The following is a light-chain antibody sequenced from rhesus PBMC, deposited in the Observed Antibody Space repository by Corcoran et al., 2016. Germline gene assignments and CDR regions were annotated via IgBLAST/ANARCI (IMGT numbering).Light chain of an antibody. V-gene: IGKV3S9*01. CDR2: GAS. Sequence: EIVMTQSPATLSLSPGERATLSCRASQSVSRYVAWYQQKPEQAPRLLIYGASSRATGSPDRFSGSGSGTDFTLIISSLEPEDVGVYYCKQYNNWWTFGQGTKVEIK. CDR3: KQYNNWWT. J-gene: IGKJ1*01. CDR1: QSVSRY.